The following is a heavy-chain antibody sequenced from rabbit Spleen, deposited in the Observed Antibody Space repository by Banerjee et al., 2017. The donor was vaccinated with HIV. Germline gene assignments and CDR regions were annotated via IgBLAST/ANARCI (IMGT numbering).Heavy chain of an antibody. Sequence: QEQLEESGGGLVQPEGSLTLACTASGFSFNSYYMCWVRQAPGKGLEWIACIDTGFGGTTYSASWAKGRFTISKTSSTTVTLQMTSLTAADTATYFCAREDVGGSVSLWGQGTLVTVS. V-gene: IGHV1S45*01. CDR2: IDTGFGGTT. CDR3: AREDVGGSVSL. D-gene: IGHD1-1*01. CDR1: GFSFNSYY. J-gene: IGHJ4*01.